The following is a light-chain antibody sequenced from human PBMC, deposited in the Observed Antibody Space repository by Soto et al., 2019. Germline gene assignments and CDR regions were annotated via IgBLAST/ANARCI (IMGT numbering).Light chain of an antibody. CDR3: SLYTSSSTSWV. CDR1: SSDVGSYNR. J-gene: IGLJ3*02. V-gene: IGLV2-18*01. Sequence: QSALTQPPSVSGSPGQSVTISCTGTSSDVGSYNRVSWYQQPPGTAPKLMIYEVSNRPSGVPDRFSGSKSGNTASLTISALQAEDDADYFCSLYTSSSTSWVFGGGTKVTVL. CDR2: EVS.